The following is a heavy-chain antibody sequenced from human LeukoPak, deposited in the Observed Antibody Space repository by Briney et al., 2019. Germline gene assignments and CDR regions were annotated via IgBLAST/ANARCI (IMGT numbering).Heavy chain of an antibody. J-gene: IGHJ4*02. CDR3: ARADNSSYNFDY. CDR2: INSDGSST. V-gene: IGHV3-74*01. D-gene: IGHD6-6*01. CDR1: GFTFSSYW. Sequence: PGGSLRLSCAASGFTFSSYWMHWVRQAPGKGLVWVSRINSDGSSTSYADSVKGRFTISRDNAKNTLYLQMNSLRAEDTAVYYCARADNSSYNFDYWGQGTLVTVSS.